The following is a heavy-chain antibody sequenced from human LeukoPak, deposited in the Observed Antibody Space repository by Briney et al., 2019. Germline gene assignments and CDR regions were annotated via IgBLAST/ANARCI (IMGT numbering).Heavy chain of an antibody. J-gene: IGHJ3*02. Sequence: GGSLRLSCAASGFTFDDYGMSWVRQAPGKGLEWVSGINWNGGSTGYADSVKGRFTISRDNAKNSLYLQMNSLRAEDTALYHCARALYYDFWSGSPDDAFDIWGQGTMVTVSS. CDR3: ARALYYDFWSGSPDDAFDI. V-gene: IGHV3-20*01. D-gene: IGHD3-3*01. CDR1: GFTFDDYG. CDR2: INWNGGST.